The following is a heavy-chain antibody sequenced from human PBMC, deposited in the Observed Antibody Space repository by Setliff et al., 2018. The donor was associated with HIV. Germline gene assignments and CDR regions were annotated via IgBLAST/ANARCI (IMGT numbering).Heavy chain of an antibody. D-gene: IGHD6-19*01. V-gene: IGHV3-23*05. Sequence: GGSLRLSCAASGLTLSTYSMSWVRQAPGKGLEWVSAIDPTGTYTYYADAVKGRFTISRDNFRNTLSLQMNSLTAEDSAIYYCATHLAVAGGAGYYFDSWGQGTLVTVSS. CDR2: IDPTGTYT. CDR3: ATHLAVAGGAGYYFDS. CDR1: GLTLSTYS. J-gene: IGHJ4*02.